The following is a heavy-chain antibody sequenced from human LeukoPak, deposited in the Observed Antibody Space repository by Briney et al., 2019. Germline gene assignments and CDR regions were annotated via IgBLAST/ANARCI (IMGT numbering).Heavy chain of an antibody. CDR1: GFTFSSYG. V-gene: IGHV3-30*03. CDR3: ARVGGRYSPLGY. J-gene: IGHJ4*02. D-gene: IGHD3-16*02. CDR2: ISDDGTNK. Sequence: GGSLRLSCAASGFTFSSYGMHWVRQAPGKGLEWVSLISDDGTNKDYTDSVKGRFTISRGNSKNTLYLQMNSLRDEDTAVYYCARVGGRYSPLGYWGQGTLVTVSS.